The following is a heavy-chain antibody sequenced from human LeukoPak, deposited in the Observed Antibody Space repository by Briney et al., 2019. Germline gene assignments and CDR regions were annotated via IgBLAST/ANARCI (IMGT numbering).Heavy chain of an antibody. Sequence: SETLSLTCTVSGGSISSGGYYWSWIRQYPGEGLEWIGYIYYSGSTYYNPSLKSRVTISVDTSKNQFSLKLSSVTAADTAVYYCARLRDGRPNGVIDYWGQGTLVTVSS. CDR2: IYYSGST. CDR1: GGSISSGGYY. V-gene: IGHV4-31*03. J-gene: IGHJ4*02. CDR3: ARLRDGRPNGVIDY. D-gene: IGHD5-24*01.